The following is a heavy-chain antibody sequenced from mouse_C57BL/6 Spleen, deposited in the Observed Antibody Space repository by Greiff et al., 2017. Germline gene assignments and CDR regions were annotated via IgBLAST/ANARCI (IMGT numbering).Heavy chain of an antibody. CDR2: IDPETGGT. CDR1: GYTFTDYE. Sequence: QVQLKESGAELVRPGASVTLSCKASGYTFTDYEMHWVKQTPVHGLEWIGAIDPETGGTAYNQKFKGKAILTADKSSSTAYMELRSLTSEDSAVYYCTRCLRRDWYFDVWGTGTTVTVSS. J-gene: IGHJ1*03. D-gene: IGHD2-12*01. V-gene: IGHV1-15*01. CDR3: TRCLRRDWYFDV.